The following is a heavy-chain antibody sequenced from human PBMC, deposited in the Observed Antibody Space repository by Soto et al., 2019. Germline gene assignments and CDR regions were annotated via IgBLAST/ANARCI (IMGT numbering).Heavy chain of an antibody. D-gene: IGHD4-17*01. CDR1: GGSISSSSYY. J-gene: IGHJ3*02. V-gene: IGHV4-39*01. Sequence: QLQLQESGPGLVKPSETLSLTCTVSGGSISSSSYYWGWIRQPPGKGLEWIGSIYYSGSTYYNPSLKSRVTISVDTSKNQFSLKLSSVTAADTAVYYCARQGPTDYGDHHDAFDIWGQGTMVTVSS. CDR2: IYYSGST. CDR3: ARQGPTDYGDHHDAFDI.